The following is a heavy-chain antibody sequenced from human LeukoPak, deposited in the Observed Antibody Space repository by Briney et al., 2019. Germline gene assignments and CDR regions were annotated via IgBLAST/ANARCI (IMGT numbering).Heavy chain of an antibody. CDR2: INHSGST. Sequence: SETLSLTCTVSGGSISSSSYYWSWIRQPPGKGLEWIGEINHSGSTNYNPSLKSRVTISVDTSKNQFSLKLSSVTAADTAVYYCARDIQQLVEGARCFDYWGQGTLVTVSS. V-gene: IGHV4-39*07. CDR1: GGSISSSSYY. J-gene: IGHJ4*02. D-gene: IGHD6-13*01. CDR3: ARDIQQLVEGARCFDY.